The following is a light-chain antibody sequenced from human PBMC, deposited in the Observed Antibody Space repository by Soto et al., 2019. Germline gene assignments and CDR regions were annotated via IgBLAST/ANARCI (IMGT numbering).Light chain of an antibody. V-gene: IGLV3-1*01. CDR1: KLGDKY. J-gene: IGLJ2*01. CDR2: EDD. Sequence: SYELTQPPSVSVSPGQTATITCAGNKLGDKYTCWYQQKPGQSPVLVIYEDDRRPSGIPERFSGSSSGDTATLTISGPQAMDEAEYFCQAWDSSSPVVFGGGTKLTVL. CDR3: QAWDSSSPVV.